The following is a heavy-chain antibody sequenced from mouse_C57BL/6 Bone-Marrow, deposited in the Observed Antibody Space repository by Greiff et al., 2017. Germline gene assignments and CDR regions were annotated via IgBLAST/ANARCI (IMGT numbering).Heavy chain of an antibody. Sequence: QVQLKQSGAELVRPGTSVKMSCKASGYTFTNYWIGWAKQRPGHGLEWIGDIYPGGGYTNYNEKFKGKATLTADKSSSTAYMQFSSLTSEDSAIYYCARRQLRFLGFAYWGQGTLVTVSA. CDR1: GYTFTNYW. V-gene: IGHV1-63*01. J-gene: IGHJ3*01. D-gene: IGHD3-2*02. CDR3: ARRQLRFLGFAY. CDR2: IYPGGGYT.